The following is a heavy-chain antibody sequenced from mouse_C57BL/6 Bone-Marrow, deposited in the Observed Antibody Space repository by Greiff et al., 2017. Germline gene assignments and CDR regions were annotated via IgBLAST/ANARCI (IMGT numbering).Heavy chain of an antibody. CDR3: ARNYGNYDLFDY. V-gene: IGHV1-64*01. CDR2: IHPNSGST. D-gene: IGHD2-1*01. J-gene: IGHJ2*01. CDR1: GYTFTCYW. Sequence: VQLQQPGAELVKPGASVKLSCKASGYTFTCYWMHWVKQRPGQGLEWIGMIHPNSGSTNYNEKFKSKATLTVDKSSSTAYMQLSSLTSEDSAVYYCARNYGNYDLFDYWGQGTTLTVSS.